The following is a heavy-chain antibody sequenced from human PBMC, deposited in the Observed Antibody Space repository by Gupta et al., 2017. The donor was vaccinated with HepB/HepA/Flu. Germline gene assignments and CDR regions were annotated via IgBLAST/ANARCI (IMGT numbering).Heavy chain of an antibody. CDR3: ARDGRRVVPAAAPGAIDY. Sequence: EVQLVESGGGLVKPGGSLRLSCAASGFTFSSYSMNWVRQAPGKGLEWVSSISSSSSYIYYADSVKGRFTISRDNAKNSLYLQMNSLRAEDTAVYYCARDGRRVVPAAAPGAIDYWGQGTLVTVSS. CDR2: ISSSSSYI. V-gene: IGHV3-21*01. J-gene: IGHJ4*02. D-gene: IGHD2-2*01. CDR1: GFTFSSYS.